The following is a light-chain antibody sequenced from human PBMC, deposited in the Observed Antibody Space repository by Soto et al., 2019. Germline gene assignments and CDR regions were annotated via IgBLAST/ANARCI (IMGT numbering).Light chain of an antibody. V-gene: IGKV3-20*01. Sequence: EIVLTQSPCTLSLSPGERATLSCRASQSVSSSYFSWYQQKPGQPPRLLIYGASSRATGLPDRFSGSGCGTDFTLTISRLEPEDFAVYYCQQYGSSPRTFGQGTKVEIK. CDR3: QQYGSSPRT. CDR1: QSVSSSY. J-gene: IGKJ1*01. CDR2: GAS.